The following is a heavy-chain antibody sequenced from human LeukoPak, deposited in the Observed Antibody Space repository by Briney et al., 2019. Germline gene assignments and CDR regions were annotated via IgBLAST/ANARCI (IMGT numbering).Heavy chain of an antibody. CDR3: ARTVGLYYVDY. J-gene: IGHJ4*02. D-gene: IGHD1-26*01. CDR2: IFYSGRT. Sequence: PSETLSLTCTVSGDSIGGSVDYWVWIRQPPGKGLEWIGSIFYSGRTYYNPSLRSRVTISVDTSKNQFSMKLTSVTPEDTAIYYCARTVGLYYVDYWGPGTLVTVSS. CDR1: GDSIGGSVDY. V-gene: IGHV4-39*01.